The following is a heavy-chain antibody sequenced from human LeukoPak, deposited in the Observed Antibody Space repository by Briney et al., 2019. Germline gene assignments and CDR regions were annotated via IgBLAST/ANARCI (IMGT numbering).Heavy chain of an antibody. CDR2: ISPSGDIT. J-gene: IGHJ4*02. CDR1: GFTFSNHG. D-gene: IGHD5-24*01. Sequence: GGTLRLPCAASGFTFSNHGMNWVRQAPGKGLEWVSGISPSGDITYYTDSVKGRFTISRDNSKNTLYLEVISLTAEDTAVYYCAKDDSWLQFGEWSQGTLVTVSS. V-gene: IGHV3-23*01. CDR3: AKDDSWLQFGE.